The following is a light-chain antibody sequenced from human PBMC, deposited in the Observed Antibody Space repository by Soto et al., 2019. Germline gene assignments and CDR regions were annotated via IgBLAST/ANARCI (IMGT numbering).Light chain of an antibody. J-gene: IGLJ3*02. CDR1: SGSVSGNHY. V-gene: IGLV8-61*01. CDR3: SLYVRSGVWV. Sequence: QTVVTQEPSSSVSPGGTVTLTCGLSSGSVSGNHYPSWYQQTPGQAPRTLIFNTNSRSAGVPDRFSGSILGNKAALTITGAQADDECDIYCSLYVRSGVWVFGGGTKLTVL. CDR2: NTN.